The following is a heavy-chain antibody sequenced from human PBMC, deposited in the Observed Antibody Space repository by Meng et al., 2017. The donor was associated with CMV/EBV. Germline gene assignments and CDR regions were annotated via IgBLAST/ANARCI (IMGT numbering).Heavy chain of an antibody. CDR1: GYTFTSYY. V-gene: IGHV1-46*01. Sequence: ASVKVSCKASGYTFTSYYMHWVRQAPGQGLEWMGIINPSVGSTSYAQKFQGRVTMTRDTSTSTVYMELSSLRSEDTAVYYCARDPYCSSTSCYTGNPLNYGMDVWGQGTTVTVSS. D-gene: IGHD2-2*02. J-gene: IGHJ6*02. CDR2: INPSVGST. CDR3: ARDPYCSSTSCYTGNPLNYGMDV.